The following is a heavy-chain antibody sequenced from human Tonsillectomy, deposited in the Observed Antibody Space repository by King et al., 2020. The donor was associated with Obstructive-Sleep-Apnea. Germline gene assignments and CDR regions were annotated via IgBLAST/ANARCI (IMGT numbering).Heavy chain of an antibody. D-gene: IGHD6-19*01. CDR3: ARANSARGWLPFDY. Sequence: VQLVESGGGLVKPGGSLRLSCAASGFTFSSYSMNWVRQAPGKGLEWVSSISSSSSYIYYADSVKGRFTISRDNAKNSLYLQMNSLRAEDTAVYYCARANSARGWLPFDYWGQGTLVTVSS. CDR2: ISSSSSYI. V-gene: IGHV3-21*01. CDR1: GFTFSSYS. J-gene: IGHJ4*02.